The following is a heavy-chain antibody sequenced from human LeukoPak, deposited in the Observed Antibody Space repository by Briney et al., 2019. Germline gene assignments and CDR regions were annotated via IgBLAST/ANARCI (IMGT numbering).Heavy chain of an antibody. J-gene: IGHJ5*02. CDR1: GYTFAGYY. CDR3: AREGAYNWNNNWFDP. Sequence: ASVKVSCKASGYTFAGYYMHWVRQAPGQGLEWMGWISAYNGNTNYAQKLQGRVTMTTDTSTSTAYMELRSLRSDDTAVYYCAREGAYNWNNNWFDPWGQGTLVTVSS. V-gene: IGHV1-18*04. D-gene: IGHD1/OR15-1a*01. CDR2: ISAYNGNT.